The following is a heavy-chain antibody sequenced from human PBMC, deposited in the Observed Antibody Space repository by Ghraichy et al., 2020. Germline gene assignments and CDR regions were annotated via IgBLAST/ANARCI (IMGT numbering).Heavy chain of an antibody. CDR1: GGSINNGGHY. J-gene: IGHJ6*03. V-gene: IGHV4-31*03. Sequence: TLSLTCTVSGGSINNGGHYWNWIRQHPGKGLEWIGYISYSGNTYYKSSLKSRLTISGDTSKNQFSLKLTSVTAADTAVYYCARESKDYDFLSGYSDYYYFVDVWGKGTTVIVSS. CDR3: ARESKDYDFLSGYSDYYYFVDV. CDR2: ISYSGNT. D-gene: IGHD3-3*01.